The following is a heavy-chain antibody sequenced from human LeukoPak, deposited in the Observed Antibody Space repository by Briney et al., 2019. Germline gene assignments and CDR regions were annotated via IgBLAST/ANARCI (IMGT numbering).Heavy chain of an antibody. CDR3: ASCGGYSSSWFDYDFDY. Sequence: ASVKVSCKASGGTFSSYAISWVRQAPGQGLEWMGGIIPIFGTANYAQKFQGRVTITADESTSTAYMELSSLRSEDTAVYYCASCGGYSSSWFDYDFDYWGQGTLVTVSS. D-gene: IGHD6-13*01. CDR1: GGTFSSYA. J-gene: IGHJ4*02. CDR2: IIPIFGTA. V-gene: IGHV1-69*13.